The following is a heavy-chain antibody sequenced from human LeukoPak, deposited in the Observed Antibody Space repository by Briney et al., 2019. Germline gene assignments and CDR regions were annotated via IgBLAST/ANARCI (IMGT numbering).Heavy chain of an antibody. J-gene: IGHJ4*02. CDR3: ARHVTTIGESFFDY. Sequence: PSETLSLTRTVSGGSISSSSYYWGWICQPPGKGLEWIGSIYYSGSTYYNPSRKSRVTISVDTSKNQFSLKLSSVTAADTAVYYCARHVTTIGESFFDYWGQGTLVTVSS. CDR2: IYYSGST. V-gene: IGHV4-39*01. CDR1: GGSISSSSYY. D-gene: IGHD1-14*01.